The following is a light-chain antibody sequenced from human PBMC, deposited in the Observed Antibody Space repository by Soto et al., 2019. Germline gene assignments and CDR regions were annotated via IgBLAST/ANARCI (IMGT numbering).Light chain of an antibody. CDR1: QNINSW. V-gene: IGKV1-5*03. CDR3: QQYGSSGT. CDR2: KAS. J-gene: IGKJ1*01. Sequence: DIQMTQSPSTLSASIGDRVTITCRASQNINSWLAWYQQKPGKAPKLLIYKASSLESGVPSRFSGSGSGTDFTLTISRLEPEDFAVYYCQQYGSSGTFGQGTKVDIK.